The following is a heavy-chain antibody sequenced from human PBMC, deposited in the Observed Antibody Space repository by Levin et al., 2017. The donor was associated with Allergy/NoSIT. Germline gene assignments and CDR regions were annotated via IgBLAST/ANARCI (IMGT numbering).Heavy chain of an antibody. CDR3: ARHTVLRYFDWLLPTYFDY. J-gene: IGHJ4*02. CDR2: IYYSGST. CDR1: GGSISSYY. Sequence: GSLRLSCTVSGGSISSYYWSWIRQPPGKGLEWIGYIYYSGSTNYNPSLKSRVTISVDTSKNQFSLKLSSVTAADTAVYYCARHTVLRYFDWLLPTYFDYWGQGTLVTVSS. D-gene: IGHD3-9*01. V-gene: IGHV4-59*08.